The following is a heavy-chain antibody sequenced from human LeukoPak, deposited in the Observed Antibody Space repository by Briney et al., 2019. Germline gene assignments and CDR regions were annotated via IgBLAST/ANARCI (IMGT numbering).Heavy chain of an antibody. Sequence: PSETLSLTCTVSGGSIGSYYWSWIRQPPGKGLEWIGYIYYSGSTNYNPSLKSRVTISVDTSKNQFSLKLSSMTAADTAVYYCARDGYKYYFDYWGQGTLVTVSS. V-gene: IGHV4-59*01. CDR1: GGSIGSYY. CDR3: ARDGYKYYFDY. CDR2: IYYSGST. J-gene: IGHJ4*02. D-gene: IGHD5-24*01.